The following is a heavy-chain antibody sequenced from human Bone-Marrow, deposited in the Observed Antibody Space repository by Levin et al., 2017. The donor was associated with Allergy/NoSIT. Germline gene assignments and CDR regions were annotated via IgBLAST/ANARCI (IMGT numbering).Heavy chain of an antibody. CDR2: IYHNGNT. V-gene: IGHV4-38-2*01. J-gene: IGHJ6*02. D-gene: IGHD2-15*01. CDR3: ARNLCVAAPVGNGGKCYSYIYGMDV. CDR1: GYPISNGFY. Sequence: SETLSLTCDVSGYPISNGFYWGWIRQPPGKGLEWIGSIYHNGNTYYNPSLQSRGTMSVDTSKNHFSLQLSSGTAADTALYYCARNLCVAAPVGNGGKCYSYIYGMDVWGQGTTVTVSS.